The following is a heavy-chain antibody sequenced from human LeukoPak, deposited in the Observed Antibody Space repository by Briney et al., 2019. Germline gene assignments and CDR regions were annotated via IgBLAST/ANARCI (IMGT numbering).Heavy chain of an antibody. Sequence: SVKVSCKASGGTFSSYAINWVRQAPGQGLEWMGGIIPIFGTANYAQKFQGRVTITADESTSTAYMELSSLRSEDTAVYYCAREGDSVVPAAIPLSAFDIWGQGTMVTVSS. J-gene: IGHJ3*02. CDR2: IIPIFGTA. CDR1: GGTFSSYA. V-gene: IGHV1-69*13. CDR3: AREGDSVVPAAIPLSAFDI. D-gene: IGHD2-2*01.